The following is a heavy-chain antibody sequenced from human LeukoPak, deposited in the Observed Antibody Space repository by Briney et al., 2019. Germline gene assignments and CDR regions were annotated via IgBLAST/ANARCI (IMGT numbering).Heavy chain of an antibody. CDR3: ARDRVRGNANPYFDY. D-gene: IGHD1-1*01. CDR1: GGSISSGDYY. Sequence: SETLSLTCTVSGGSISSGDYYWSWIRQPPGKGLEWIGYIYYSGSTNYNPSLKSRVTISIDTSKNQFSLKLSSVTAADTAVYYCARDRVRGNANPYFDYWGQGTLVTVSS. J-gene: IGHJ4*02. CDR2: IYYSGST. V-gene: IGHV4-61*08.